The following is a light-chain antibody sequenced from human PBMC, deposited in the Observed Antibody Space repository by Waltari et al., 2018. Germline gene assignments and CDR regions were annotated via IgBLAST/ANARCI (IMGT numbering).Light chain of an antibody. Sequence: SYDLTQPPSVSVSPGQTARITCSGDALANPYAHWYQQKAGQAPVVMIYKDTQRPSGIPERFSGSSSGTTVTLTIRGVQAEDEADYYCQSVDSSASYVIFGGGTKLTVL. V-gene: IGLV3-25*03. J-gene: IGLJ2*01. CDR1: ALANPY. CDR3: QSVDSSASYVI. CDR2: KDT.